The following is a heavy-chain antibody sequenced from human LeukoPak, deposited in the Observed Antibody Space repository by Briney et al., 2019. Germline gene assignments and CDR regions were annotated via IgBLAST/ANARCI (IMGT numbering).Heavy chain of an antibody. CDR1: GFTFSSYS. V-gene: IGHV3-21*01. Sequence: PGGSLRLPCAASGFTFSSYSMNWVRQAPGKGLEWVSSISSSSSYIYYADSVKGRFTISRDNAKNSLYLQMNSLRAEDTAVYYCAKAAQAEYSSSWYCDYWGQGTLVTVSS. CDR2: ISSSSSYI. CDR3: AKAAQAEYSSSWYCDY. D-gene: IGHD6-13*01. J-gene: IGHJ4*02.